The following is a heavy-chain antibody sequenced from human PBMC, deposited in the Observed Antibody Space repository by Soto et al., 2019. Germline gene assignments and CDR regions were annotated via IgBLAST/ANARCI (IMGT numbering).Heavy chain of an antibody. CDR1: GFTFSSYE. J-gene: IGHJ4*02. CDR3: AKDLGFKHDYFDY. V-gene: IGHV3-23*01. D-gene: IGHD2-2*03. CDR2: ISGSGGST. Sequence: HPGGSLRLSCAASGFTFSSYEMNWVRQAPGKGLEWVSAISGSGGSTYYADSVKGRFTISRDNSKNTLYLQMNSLRAEDTAVYYCAKDLGFKHDYFDYWGQGTLVTVSS.